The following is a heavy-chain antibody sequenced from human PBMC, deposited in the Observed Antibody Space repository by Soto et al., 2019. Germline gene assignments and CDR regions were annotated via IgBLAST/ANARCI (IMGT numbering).Heavy chain of an antibody. CDR2: IKSKTDGGTT. CDR1: GFTFSNAW. J-gene: IGHJ6*02. Sequence: GGSLRLSCAASGFTFSNAWMSWVRQAPGKGLEWVGRIKSKTDGGTTDYAAPVKGRFTISKDDSKNTLYLQMNSLKTVDKSVYYRTTDPRSGSTYYYYGMDVWGQGPTVTVYS. CDR3: TTDPRSGSTYYYYGMDV. V-gene: IGHV3-15*01. D-gene: IGHD3-10*01.